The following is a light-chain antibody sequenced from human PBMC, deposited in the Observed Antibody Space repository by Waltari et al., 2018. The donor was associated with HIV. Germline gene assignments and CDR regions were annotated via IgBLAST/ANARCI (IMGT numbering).Light chain of an antibody. CDR2: DDS. J-gene: IGLJ3*02. Sequence: YVLTQPPSVSVAPGQTARMTCGGTKIGDKSVHWYQQRPGQAPVVVVYDDSDRPSGISKRISGSNSGNTATLIISRVEAGDEADYYCQVWDGGSDPPGVFGGGTRLTVL. V-gene: IGLV3-21*02. CDR3: QVWDGGSDPPGV. CDR1: KIGDKS.